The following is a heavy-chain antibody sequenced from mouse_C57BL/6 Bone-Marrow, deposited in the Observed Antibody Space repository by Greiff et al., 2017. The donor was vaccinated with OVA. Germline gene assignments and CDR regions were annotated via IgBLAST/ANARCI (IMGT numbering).Heavy chain of an antibody. CDR1: GYTFTSYW. J-gene: IGHJ3*01. CDR2: IDPSDSYT. Sequence: QVQLQQPGAELVMPGASVKLSCKASGYTFTSYWMHWVKQRPGQGLEWIGEIDPSDSYTNYNQKFKGKSTLTVDKSSSTAYMQLSSLTSEDSAVYYCAIYDGYYGAYWGQGTLVTVSA. D-gene: IGHD2-3*01. V-gene: IGHV1-69*01. CDR3: AIYDGYYGAY.